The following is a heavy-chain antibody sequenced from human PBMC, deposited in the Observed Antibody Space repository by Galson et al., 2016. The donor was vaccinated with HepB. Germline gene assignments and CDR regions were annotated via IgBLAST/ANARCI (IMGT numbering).Heavy chain of an antibody. CDR1: GYTFNNFA. Sequence: SCKASGYTFNNFAFSWVRQAPGKGLEWMGWISGYNGNTKYAETFQGRVTMTIDTSTTTAYMELRGLRSDDTALYYCAREPHGRTGDYYYYYGMDVWGQGTTVTVSS. CDR3: AREPHGRTGDYYYYYGMDV. CDR2: ISGYNGNT. D-gene: IGHD3-10*01. J-gene: IGHJ6*02. V-gene: IGHV1-18*01.